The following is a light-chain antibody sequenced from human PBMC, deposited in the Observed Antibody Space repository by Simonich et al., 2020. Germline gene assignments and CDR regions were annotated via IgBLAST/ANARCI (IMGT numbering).Light chain of an antibody. CDR1: SSNIGSNT. V-gene: IGLV1-47*01. Sequence: QSVLTQPPSASGTPGQRVTISCSGSSSNIGSNTVNWYQQLPGTAPKLLIYRNNQRPSGVPVRFSGSKSGTSASLAISGLRSEDEADYYCAAWDDSLSGPVFGGGTKLTVL. J-gene: IGLJ3*02. CDR2: RNN. CDR3: AAWDDSLSGPV.